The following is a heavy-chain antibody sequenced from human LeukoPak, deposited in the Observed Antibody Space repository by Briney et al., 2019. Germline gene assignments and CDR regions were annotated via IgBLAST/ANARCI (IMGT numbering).Heavy chain of an antibody. V-gene: IGHV3-33*06. CDR3: AKDHSSGWYSRTVDY. J-gene: IGHJ4*02. Sequence: HPGRSLRLSCAASGFTFSSYGMHWVRQAPGKGLEWVAVIWYDGSNKYYADSVKGRFTISRDNSKNTLYLQMNSLRAEDTAVYYCAKDHSSGWYSRTVDYWGQGTVVTASS. CDR2: IWYDGSNK. D-gene: IGHD6-19*01. CDR1: GFTFSSYG.